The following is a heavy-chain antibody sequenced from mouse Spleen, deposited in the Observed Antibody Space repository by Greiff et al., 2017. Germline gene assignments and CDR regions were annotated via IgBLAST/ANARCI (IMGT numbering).Heavy chain of an antibody. CDR2: IYPGSGNT. J-gene: IGHJ2*01. D-gene: IGHD2-1*01. CDR1: GYTFTDYY. V-gene: IGHV1-76*01. Sequence: VQLQQSGAELVRPGASVKLSCKASGYTFTDYYINWVKQRPGQGLEWIARIYPGSGNTYYNEKFKGKATLTAEKSSSTAYMQLSSLTSEDSAVYFCAREGGNSYYFDYWGQGTTLTVSS. CDR3: AREGGNSYYFDY.